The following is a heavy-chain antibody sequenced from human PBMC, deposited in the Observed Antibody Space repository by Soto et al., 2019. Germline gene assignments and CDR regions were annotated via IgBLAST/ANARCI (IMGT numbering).Heavy chain of an antibody. CDR1: GYTFTSYD. CDR3: ARATTVTTFYDDAFDI. J-gene: IGHJ3*02. CDR2: MNPNSGNT. D-gene: IGHD4-17*01. V-gene: IGHV1-8*01. Sequence: ASVKVSCKASGYTFTSYDINWVRQATGQGLEWMGWMNPNSGNTGYAQKFQGRVTMTRNTSISTAYMELSSLRSEDTAVYYCARATTVTTFYDDAFDIWGQGTMVTVSS.